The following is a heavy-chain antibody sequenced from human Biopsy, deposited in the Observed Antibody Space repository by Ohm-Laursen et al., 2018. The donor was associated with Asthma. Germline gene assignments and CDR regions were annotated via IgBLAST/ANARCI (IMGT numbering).Heavy chain of an antibody. J-gene: IGHJ4*02. CDR1: GGSITSSSYY. CDR3: VRHQYSSSWSTFDY. V-gene: IGHV4-39*01. D-gene: IGHD3-22*01. CDR2: MYHSGSL. Sequence: SETLSLTCTVSGGSITSSSYYWGWIRQPPGKGMEWIGSMYHSGSLYYHPSLKSQATISVDTSKNQLSLKMSSVTAADTAVYFCVRHQYSSSWSTFDYWGQGALVTVSS.